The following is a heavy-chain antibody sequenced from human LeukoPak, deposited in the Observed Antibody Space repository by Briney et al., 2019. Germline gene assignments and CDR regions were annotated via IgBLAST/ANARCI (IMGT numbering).Heavy chain of an antibody. CDR2: ISSSSSYI. D-gene: IGHD2-15*01. J-gene: IGHJ4*02. CDR3: ARSRRYCSGGSCFAYYFDY. V-gene: IGHV3-21*01. CDR1: GFTFSSHS. Sequence: GGSLRLSCAASGFTFSSHSMNWVRQAPGKGLEWVSSISSSSSYIYYADSVKGRFTISRGNAKNSLYLQMNSLRAEDTAVYYCARSRRYCSGGSCFAYYFDYWGQGTLVTVSS.